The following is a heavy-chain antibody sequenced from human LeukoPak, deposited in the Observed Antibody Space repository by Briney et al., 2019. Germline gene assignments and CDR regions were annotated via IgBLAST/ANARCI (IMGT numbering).Heavy chain of an antibody. CDR2: ISGSGGST. J-gene: IGHJ6*04. D-gene: IGHD2-15*01. V-gene: IGHV3-23*01. Sequence: LGGSLRLSCAASGFTFSSYGMSWVRQAPGKGLEWVSAISGSGGSTYYADSVKGRFTISRDNSKNTLYLQMNSLRAEDTAVYYCAKDSTWAAAKIGLDVWGKGTTVTISS. CDR1: GFTFSSYG. CDR3: AKDSTWAAAKIGLDV.